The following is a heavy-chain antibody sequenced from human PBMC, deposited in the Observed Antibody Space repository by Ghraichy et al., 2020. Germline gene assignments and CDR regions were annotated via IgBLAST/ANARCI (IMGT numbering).Heavy chain of an antibody. CDR3: AREETTYYDFWSGYYYYYGMDV. Sequence: ASVKVSCKASGYTFTGYYMHWVRQAPGQGLEWMGRINPNSGGTNYAQKFQGRVTMTRDTSISTAYMELSRLRSDDTAVYYCAREETTYYDFWSGYYYYYGMDVWGQGTTVTVSS. V-gene: IGHV1-2*06. CDR2: INPNSGGT. CDR1: GYTFTGYY. J-gene: IGHJ6*02. D-gene: IGHD3-3*01.